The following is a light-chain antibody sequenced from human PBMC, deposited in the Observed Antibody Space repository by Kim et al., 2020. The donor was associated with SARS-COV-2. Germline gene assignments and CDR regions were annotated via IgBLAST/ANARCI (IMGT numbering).Light chain of an antibody. CDR1: SLRNYY. CDR2: GKN. V-gene: IGLV3-19*01. Sequence: ALGQTVTITCQGDSLRNYYASWYQQKPGQAPLLVIYGKNNRPSGIPDRFSGSNSGNTASLTITGAQAGDEAYYYCKSRDSSGTQLVFGGGTQLTVL. CDR3: KSRDSSGTQLV. J-gene: IGLJ2*01.